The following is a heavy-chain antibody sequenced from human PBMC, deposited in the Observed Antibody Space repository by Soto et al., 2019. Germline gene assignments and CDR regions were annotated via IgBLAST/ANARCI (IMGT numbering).Heavy chain of an antibody. CDR3: AKIAAAGDAFDI. V-gene: IGHV3-23*01. J-gene: IGHJ3*02. CDR2: ISGSGGST. CDR1: GFTLSSYA. Sequence: PGRSLRLSCAASGFTLSSYAMSWVRQAPGKGLEWVSAISGSGGSTYYADSVKGRFTISRDNSKNTLYLQMNSLRAEDTAVYYCAKIAAAGDAFDIWGQGKMVTVSS. D-gene: IGHD6-13*01.